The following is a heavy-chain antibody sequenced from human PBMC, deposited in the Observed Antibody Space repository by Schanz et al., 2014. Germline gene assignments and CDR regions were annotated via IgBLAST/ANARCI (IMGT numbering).Heavy chain of an antibody. V-gene: IGHV1-18*01. CDR3: ATASSPVREAGADSSFHL. CDR1: GYSFTDYA. D-gene: IGHD6-13*01. CDR2: ISVYHGHT. Sequence: QVQLVQSGVEVKRPGASVRVSCKASGYSFTDYAIHWVRQAPGQGLEWMGWISVYHGHTNYAEKVHGRVTMTTDTSTSTAYMELRSLISDDTAVYYCATASSPVREAGADSSFHLWGQGTLVTVSP. J-gene: IGHJ5*02.